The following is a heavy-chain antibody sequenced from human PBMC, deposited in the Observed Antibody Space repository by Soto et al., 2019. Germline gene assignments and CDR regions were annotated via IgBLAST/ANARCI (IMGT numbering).Heavy chain of an antibody. CDR1: GYTFSSYD. J-gene: IGHJ6*03. CDR2: MNPNSGNT. CDR3: ARTSPYYYGSGTYYPDYYYMDV. V-gene: IGHV1-8*01. D-gene: IGHD3-10*01. Sequence: WASVKDSCKASGYTFSSYDINWVRQATGQGLEWMGWMNPNSGNTGYAQKFQGRVTMTRNTSISTAYMELSSLRSEDTAVYFCARTSPYYYGSGTYYPDYYYMDVWGKGTTVTVSS.